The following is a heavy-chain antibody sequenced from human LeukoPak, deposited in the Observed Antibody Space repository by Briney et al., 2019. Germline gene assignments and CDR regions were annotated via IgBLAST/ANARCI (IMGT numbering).Heavy chain of an antibody. D-gene: IGHD3-22*01. CDR2: ISYSGST. Sequence: SETLSLTCTVSGGSISSYYWSWIRQPPGKGLEWIGYISYSGSTNFNPSLKSRVTISVDTSKNQFSLKLSSVTAADTAVYYCARGVSVIPFFDYWGQGTLVTVSS. CDR3: ARGVSVIPFFDY. V-gene: IGHV4-59*01. J-gene: IGHJ4*02. CDR1: GGSISSYY.